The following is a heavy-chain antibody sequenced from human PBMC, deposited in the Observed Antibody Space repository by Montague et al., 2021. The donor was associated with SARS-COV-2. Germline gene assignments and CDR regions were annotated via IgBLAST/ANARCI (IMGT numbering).Heavy chain of an antibody. CDR3: AKEVGESPSFDY. Sequence: SLRLSCAASGFTFDDYAMHLVRQAPGKGLEWVSGISWNSGSTGYXDSXKGRFTISRDNAKNSLYLQMNSLRAEDTALYYCAKEVGESPSFDYWGQGTLVTVSS. D-gene: IGHD2-15*01. V-gene: IGHV3-9*01. CDR2: ISWNSGST. CDR1: GFTFDDYA. J-gene: IGHJ4*02.